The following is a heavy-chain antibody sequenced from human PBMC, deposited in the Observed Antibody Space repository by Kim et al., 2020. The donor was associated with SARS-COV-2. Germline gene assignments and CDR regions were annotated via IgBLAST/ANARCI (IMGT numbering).Heavy chain of an antibody. J-gene: IGHJ5*02. V-gene: IGHV3-66*01. CDR2: IYSDGTT. Sequence: GGSLRLSCAASGFAVRDNYVSWVRQAPGKGLECVSVIYSDGTTYYADSVRGRFTISRDNSKNTLFLQMNILGAEDTAVYYCARAWGSSSRNWFDPWGQGTLVSVSS. CDR1: GFAVRDNY. CDR3: ARAWGSSSRNWFDP. D-gene: IGHD6-13*01.